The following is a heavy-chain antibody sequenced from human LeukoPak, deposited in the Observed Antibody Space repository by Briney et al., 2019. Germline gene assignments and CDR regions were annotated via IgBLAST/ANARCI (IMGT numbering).Heavy chain of an antibody. CDR2: IWYDGSNK. V-gene: IGHV3-33*01. Sequence: GGSLRLSCAVSGFTFSSYGMHWVRQAPGKGLEWVAVIWYDGSNKYYADSVKGRFTISRDNSKNTLYLQMNSLRAEDTAVYYCARDPGIGSPALPYYYYGMDVWGQGTTVTVSS. CDR3: ARDPGIGSPALPYYYYGMDV. D-gene: IGHD1-26*01. J-gene: IGHJ6*02. CDR1: GFTFSSYG.